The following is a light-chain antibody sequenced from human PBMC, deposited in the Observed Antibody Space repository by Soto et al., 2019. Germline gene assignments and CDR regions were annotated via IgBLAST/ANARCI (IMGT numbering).Light chain of an antibody. CDR1: QSVSNSY. CDR3: QQYGNSRWT. V-gene: IGKV3-20*01. CDR2: GAS. J-gene: IGKJ1*01. Sequence: EIVLTQSPGTLSLSPGERATLSCRASQSVSNSYLAWYQQKPGQAPRLLIYGASSRATGIPDRFSGSGSGTDFTLTIRRLEPEDFAVYYCQQYGNSRWTFGQGTKVEI.